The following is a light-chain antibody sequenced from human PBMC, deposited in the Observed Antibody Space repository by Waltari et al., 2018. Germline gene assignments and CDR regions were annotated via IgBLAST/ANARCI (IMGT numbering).Light chain of an antibody. CDR2: RND. J-gene: IGLJ2*01. V-gene: IGLV1-44*01. CDR1: YSNVGANV. Sequence: QSVLTQPPSASGTPGQRVTISCSGSYSNVGANVVNWYQHLPGTAPKLLIYRNDRRPSGCPDRFSASKSGTSASLAISGLRPEDEADYYCASWDDSLNGRWVFGGGTKLTVL. CDR3: ASWDDSLNGRWV.